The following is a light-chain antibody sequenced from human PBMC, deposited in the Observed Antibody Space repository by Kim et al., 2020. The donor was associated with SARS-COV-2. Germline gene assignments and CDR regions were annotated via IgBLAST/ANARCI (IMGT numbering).Light chain of an antibody. CDR2: AAS. V-gene: IGKV1-8*01. CDR1: QGISSY. J-gene: IGKJ2*01. Sequence: SASTGERATITCRASQGISSYLAWYQQKPGKAPKLLIYAASTLQSGVPSRFSGSGSGTDFTLTISCLQSEDFATYYCQQYYSYPYTFGQGTKLEI. CDR3: QQYYSYPYT.